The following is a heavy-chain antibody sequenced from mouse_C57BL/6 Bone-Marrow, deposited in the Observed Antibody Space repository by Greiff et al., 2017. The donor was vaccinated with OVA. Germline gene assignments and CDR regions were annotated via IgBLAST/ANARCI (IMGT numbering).Heavy chain of an antibody. J-gene: IGHJ4*01. CDR3: ARDYDPPYYYAMDY. D-gene: IGHD2-4*01. V-gene: IGHV1-69*01. Sequence: VQLQQPGAELVMPGASVKLSCKASGYTFTSYWMHWVKQRPGQGLEWIGEIDPSDSYTNYNQKFKGKSTLTVDKSSSTAYMQLSSLTSEDSAVYYFARDYDPPYYYAMDYWDQGTAVTVSS. CDR1: GYTFTSYW. CDR2: IDPSDSYT.